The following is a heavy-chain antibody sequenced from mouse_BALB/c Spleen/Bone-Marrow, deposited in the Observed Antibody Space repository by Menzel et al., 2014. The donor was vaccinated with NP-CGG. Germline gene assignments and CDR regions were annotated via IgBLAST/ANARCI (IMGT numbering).Heavy chain of an antibody. CDR3: VLGRDRFAY. Sequence: EVKLVESGGGMVQPKGSLKLSCAASGFTFKTYAMNWVRQTPGKGLEWVARIRSKSNNYATYYVDSVKDRFTISRDDSQSMLFLQMNNLKTEDTAMYYCVLGRDRFAYWGQGTLVTVSA. D-gene: IGHD4-1*01. V-gene: IGHV10-1*02. CDR1: GFTFKTYA. CDR2: IRSKSNNYAT. J-gene: IGHJ3*01.